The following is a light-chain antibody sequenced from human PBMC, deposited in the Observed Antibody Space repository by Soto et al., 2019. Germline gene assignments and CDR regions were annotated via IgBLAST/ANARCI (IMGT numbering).Light chain of an antibody. CDR1: QSISIY. J-gene: IGKJ4*01. Sequence: DIQMTQSPSSLSASVGDRVTITCRASQSISIYLNRYQQKPGKAPKLLIYAASSLQSGVPSRFGGSGSGTDFTLTISSLQREDLATYYCQQSLTTPLTFGGGTKVDIK. CDR3: QQSLTTPLT. CDR2: AAS. V-gene: IGKV1-39*01.